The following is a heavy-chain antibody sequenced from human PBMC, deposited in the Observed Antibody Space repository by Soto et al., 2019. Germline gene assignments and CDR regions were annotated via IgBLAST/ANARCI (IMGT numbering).Heavy chain of an antibody. J-gene: IGHJ4*02. Sequence: QVQLEQSGAEVKKPGSSVKVSCKASGASFNSFAISWVRQAPGQGLERMGGIISIPGPATYALKFQGRVTITADESTTAAYMELSNLRSEDTAVYYCARDGAGYCTPTTCYTPFDYWGQGTLVTVSS. CDR1: GASFNSFA. V-gene: IGHV1-69*01. CDR2: IISIPGPA. D-gene: IGHD2-8*01. CDR3: ARDGAGYCTPTTCYTPFDY.